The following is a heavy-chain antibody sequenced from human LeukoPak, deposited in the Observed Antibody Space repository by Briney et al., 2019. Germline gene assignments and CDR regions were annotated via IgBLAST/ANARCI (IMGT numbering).Heavy chain of an antibody. CDR2: IYYSGST. J-gene: IGHJ4*02. D-gene: IGHD6-6*01. CDR3: ARSIAARPALRVQANDY. V-gene: IGHV4-39*01. CDR1: GGSISSSSYY. Sequence: PSETLSLTCTVSGGSISSSSYYWGWIRQPPGRGLEWIGSIYYSGSTYYNPSLKSRVTISVDTSKNQFSLKLSSVTAADTAVYYCARSIAARPALRVQANDYWGQGTLVTVSS.